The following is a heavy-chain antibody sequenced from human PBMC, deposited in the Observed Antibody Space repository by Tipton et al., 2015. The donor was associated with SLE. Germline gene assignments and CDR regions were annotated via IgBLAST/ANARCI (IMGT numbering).Heavy chain of an antibody. V-gene: IGHV4-34*01. J-gene: IGHJ3*02. CDR1: GGSFSGYY. Sequence: TLSLTCAVYGGSFSGYYWTWIRQPPGKGLEWIGEINHSGSTNYNPSLKSRVTISVDTSKNQFSLKLSSVTAADTAVYYCARGRSTMVRGVIITTAFDIWGQGTMVTVSS. D-gene: IGHD3-10*01. CDR3: ARGRSTMVRGVIITTAFDI. CDR2: INHSGST.